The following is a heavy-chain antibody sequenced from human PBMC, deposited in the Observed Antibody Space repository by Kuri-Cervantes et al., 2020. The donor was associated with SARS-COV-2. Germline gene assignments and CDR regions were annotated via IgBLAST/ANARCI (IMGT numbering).Heavy chain of an antibody. V-gene: IGHV3-23*01. CDR1: GGSFSGYY. CDR3: AKGGRLGYCSSTSCPTDMDV. CDR2: ISGSGGST. J-gene: IGHJ6*03. Sequence: LSLTCAVYGGSFSGYYWSWIRQPPGKGLEWVSAISGSGGSTYYADSVKGRFTISRDNSKNTLYLQMNSLRAEDTAVYYCAKGGRLGYCSSTSCPTDMDVWGKGTTVTVSS. D-gene: IGHD2-2*01.